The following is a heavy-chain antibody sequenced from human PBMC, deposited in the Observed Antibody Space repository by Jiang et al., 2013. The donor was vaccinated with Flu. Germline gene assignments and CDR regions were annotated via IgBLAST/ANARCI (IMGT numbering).Heavy chain of an antibody. V-gene: IGHV5-51*01. J-gene: IGHJ4*02. D-gene: IGHD6-6*01. Sequence: GAEVKKPGESLKISCKGSGYSFTSYWIGWVRQMPGKGLEWMGIIYPGDSDTRYSPSFQGQVTISADKSISAAYLQWSSLKASDTAMYYCARQEASSSSGRAHYDYWGQGTLVTVSS. CDR2: IYPGDSDT. CDR1: GYSFTSYW. CDR3: ARQEASSSSGRAHYDY.